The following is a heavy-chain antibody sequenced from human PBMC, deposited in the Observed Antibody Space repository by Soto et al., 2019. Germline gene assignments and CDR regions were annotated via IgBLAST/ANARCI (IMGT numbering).Heavy chain of an antibody. CDR2: IIPILGIA. Sequence: QVQLVQSGAEVKKPGSSVKVSCKASGGTFSSYTISWVRQAPGQGLEWMGRIIPILGIANYAQKFQGRVTITADKSTSTGYMELSSLRSEDTAVYYCARDGSSGYPDYWGQGTLVTVSS. V-gene: IGHV1-69*08. CDR1: GGTFSSYT. D-gene: IGHD3-22*01. J-gene: IGHJ4*02. CDR3: ARDGSSGYPDY.